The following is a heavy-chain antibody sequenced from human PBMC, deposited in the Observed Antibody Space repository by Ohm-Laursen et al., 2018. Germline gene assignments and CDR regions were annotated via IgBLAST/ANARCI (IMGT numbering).Heavy chain of an antibody. Sequence: SLRLSCSASGFTFNTYAMHWVRQAPGKGLEWVSAISAGGGNTYYADSVKGRFTISRDNSKNTLYLQMNSLRAEDTAIYYCVKGRLAGAFDYWGQGTLVTVSS. CDR2: ISAGGGNT. CDR3: VKGRLAGAFDY. CDR1: GFTFNTYA. V-gene: IGHV3-23*01. D-gene: IGHD2-15*01. J-gene: IGHJ4*02.